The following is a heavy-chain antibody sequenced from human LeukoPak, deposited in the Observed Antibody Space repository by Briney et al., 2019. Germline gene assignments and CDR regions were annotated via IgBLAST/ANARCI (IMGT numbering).Heavy chain of an antibody. J-gene: IGHJ3*01. CDR2: ISAYNGNT. CDR1: GYTFTSYG. V-gene: IGHV1-18*04. CDR3: ARDSITFGGVIVTL. D-gene: IGHD3-16*02. Sequence: GASVKVSCKASGYTFTSYGISWVRQAPGQRLEWMGWISAYNGNTNYAQKLQGRVTMTTDTSTSTAYMELRSLRSDDTAVYYCARDSITFGGVIVTLWGQGTMVTVSS.